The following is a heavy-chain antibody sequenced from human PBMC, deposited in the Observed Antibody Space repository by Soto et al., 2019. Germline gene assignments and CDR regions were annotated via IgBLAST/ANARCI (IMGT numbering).Heavy chain of an antibody. V-gene: IGHV4-30-4*01. Sequence: SETLSLTCTVSGGSISSADYYWSWIRQPPGKGLEWIGEIHHSGSTNYNSSLKSRVTISADTSKNQFSLQLNSVTPEDAAVYYCANDPGYSLDYWGQGTQVTVSS. D-gene: IGHD5-12*01. J-gene: IGHJ4*02. CDR2: IHHSGST. CDR1: GGSISSADYY. CDR3: ANDPGYSLDY.